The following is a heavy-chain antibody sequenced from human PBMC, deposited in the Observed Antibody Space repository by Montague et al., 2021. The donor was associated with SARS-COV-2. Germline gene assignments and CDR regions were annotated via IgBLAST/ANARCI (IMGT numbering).Heavy chain of an antibody. D-gene: IGHD1-26*01. CDR1: GFTFSSYA. CDR3: ARGYSGSYYGAFDI. CDR2: ISYDGSNK. J-gene: IGHJ3*02. Sequence: SLRLSCPASGFTFSSYAMHWVRQAPGKGLEWVAVISYDGSNKYYADSVKGRFTISRDNSKNTLYLQMNSLRAEDTAVYYCARGYSGSYYGAFDIWGQGTMVTVSS. V-gene: IGHV3-30*04.